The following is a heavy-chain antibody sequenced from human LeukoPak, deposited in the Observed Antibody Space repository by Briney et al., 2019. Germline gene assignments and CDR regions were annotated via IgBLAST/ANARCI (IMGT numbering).Heavy chain of an antibody. J-gene: IGHJ3*02. CDR1: EFTVSGNY. CDR2: IYSDGTT. CDR3: ARAASSFHAFDI. V-gene: IGHV3-53*01. Sequence: GGSLRLSCKVSEFTVSGNYMTWIRQSPGKGLEWVSTIYSDGTTFYADSVKGRFTISRDSSKNTVYLQMNNLRAEDTAVYYCARAASSFHAFDIWGQGTLVTVSS. D-gene: IGHD2-2*01.